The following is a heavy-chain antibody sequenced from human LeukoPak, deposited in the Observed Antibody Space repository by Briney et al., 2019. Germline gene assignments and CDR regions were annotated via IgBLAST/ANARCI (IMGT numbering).Heavy chain of an antibody. J-gene: IGHJ4*02. CDR3: ARGAGSLIDY. Sequence: SQTLSLTCAISGDSVSSNSAAWNWIRQSPSRGLEWLGRTYFRSKWLNDYAVSMKGRITINPDTSKNQFSLQLNSVTPEDTAVYYCARGAGSLIDYWGQGTLVTVSS. CDR1: GDSVSSNSAA. V-gene: IGHV6-1*01. D-gene: IGHD6-13*01. CDR2: TYFRSKWLN.